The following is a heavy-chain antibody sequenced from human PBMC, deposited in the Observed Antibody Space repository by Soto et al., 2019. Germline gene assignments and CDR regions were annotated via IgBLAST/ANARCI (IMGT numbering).Heavy chain of an antibody. D-gene: IGHD2-21*02. CDR2: IYHSGST. V-gene: IGHV4-30-4*01. CDR1: GGSISSGDYY. Sequence: SETLSLTCTVSGGSISSGDYYWSWIRQPPGKGLEWIGEIYHSGSTYYNPSLKSRVTISVDTSKNQFSLKLTSVTAADTAVYYCARGDIVVVTAIPNYHMDVWGQGTTVTVSS. CDR3: ARGDIVVVTAIPNYHMDV. J-gene: IGHJ6*02.